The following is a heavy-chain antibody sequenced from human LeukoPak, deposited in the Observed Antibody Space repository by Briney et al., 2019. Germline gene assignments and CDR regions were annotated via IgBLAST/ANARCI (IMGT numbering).Heavy chain of an antibody. Sequence: ASVRVSCKASGYTFTSYDINWVRQATGQGLEWMGWMNPNSGNTGYAQKFQGRVTMTRNTSISTAYMELSSLRSEDTAVYYCARGAPGSYCSGGSCPYFDYWGQGALVTVSS. D-gene: IGHD2-15*01. CDR3: ARGAPGSYCSGGSCPYFDY. J-gene: IGHJ4*02. CDR1: GYTFTSYD. V-gene: IGHV1-8*01. CDR2: MNPNSGNT.